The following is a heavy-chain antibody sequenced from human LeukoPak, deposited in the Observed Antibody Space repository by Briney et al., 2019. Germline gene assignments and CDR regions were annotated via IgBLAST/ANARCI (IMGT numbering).Heavy chain of an antibody. CDR2: INPSGGTT. CDR3: AYYCSGGSCYLQNSGI. Sequence: ASVKVSCKASGYTFTSYYMHWVRQAPGQGLEWMGVINPSGGTTTYTQKFQGRVTMTSDTSTSTVHMELSSLRSEDTAVYYCAYYCSGGSCYLQNSGIWGQGTLVTVSS. D-gene: IGHD2-15*01. J-gene: IGHJ4*02. V-gene: IGHV1-46*01. CDR1: GYTFTSYY.